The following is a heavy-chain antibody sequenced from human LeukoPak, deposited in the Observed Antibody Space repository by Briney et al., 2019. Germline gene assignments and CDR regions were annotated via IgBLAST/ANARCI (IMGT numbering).Heavy chain of an antibody. D-gene: IGHD3-22*01. CDR3: ARNYYDSSAYYYFDY. V-gene: IGHV3-48*03. Sequence: PGGSLRLSCAASGFTFSSYEMNWVRQAPGKGLEWVSYISTSGSTSGSTIYYAESVKGRFTISRDNAKNSLYLQMNSLRVEDTAVYYCARNYYDSSAYYYFDYWGQGTLVTVSS. CDR1: GFTFSSYE. J-gene: IGHJ4*02. CDR2: ISTSGSTSGSTI.